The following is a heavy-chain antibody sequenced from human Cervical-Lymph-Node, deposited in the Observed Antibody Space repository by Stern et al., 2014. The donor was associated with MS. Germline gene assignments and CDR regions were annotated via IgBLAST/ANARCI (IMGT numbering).Heavy chain of an antibody. D-gene: IGHD3-16*02. J-gene: IGHJ4*02. CDR2: ITPSGSI. V-gene: IGHV4-34*01. CDR3: ASIVGWRDF. Sequence: QVQLQQWGAGLLKPSETLSLTCAVHGGSLRGNFWSWIRQPPGKGLEWIGEITPSGSINSNPSLKSRVTISVETSKNQFSLKVTSVTAADTAVYYCASIVGWRDFWGQGTLVTVSS. CDR1: GGSLRGNF.